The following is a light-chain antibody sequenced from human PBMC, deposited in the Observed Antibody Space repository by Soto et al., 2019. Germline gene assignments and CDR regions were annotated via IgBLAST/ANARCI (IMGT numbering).Light chain of an antibody. CDR1: QTISSW. CDR2: KAS. CDR3: QHYNSYSEA. Sequence: EIQMTQSPSTLSGSGGDRVTITCRPSQTISSWLAWYQQKPGKAPKLLIYKASTLKSGVPLRFSGSGSGTEFTLTITSLQHDDFATYYCQHYNSYSEAFGQGTKVDIK. V-gene: IGKV1-5*03. J-gene: IGKJ1*01.